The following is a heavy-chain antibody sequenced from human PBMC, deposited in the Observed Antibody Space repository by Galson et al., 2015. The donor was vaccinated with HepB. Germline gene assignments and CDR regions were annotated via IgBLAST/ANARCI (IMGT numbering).Heavy chain of an antibody. D-gene: IGHD6-13*01. CDR3: ARGYTVSWYSGLGY. Sequence: SLRLSCAASGFTVSTTYMTWVRQAPGKGLEWVSLIYSGGDTYYADSVKDRFTISRDESKNTLYLQMNTLRAKDTAVYYCARGYTVSWYSGLGYWGQGTLVTVSS. J-gene: IGHJ4*02. CDR1: GFTVSTTY. CDR2: IYSGGDT. V-gene: IGHV3-53*01.